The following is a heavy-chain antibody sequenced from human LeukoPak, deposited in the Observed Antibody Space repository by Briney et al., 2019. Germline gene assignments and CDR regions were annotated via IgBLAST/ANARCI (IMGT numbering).Heavy chain of an antibody. CDR2: IVGGAGGT. J-gene: IGHJ4*02. Sequence: GGSLRLSCAASGFTFSSHGMSWVRQAPGKGLEWVSGIVGGAGGTYYADSVKGRFTISRDNSKNTLYLQMNSLRAEDTAVYYCAHGSMYQLDYWGQGALVTVSS. D-gene: IGHD2-2*01. V-gene: IGHV3-23*01. CDR3: AHGSMYQLDY. CDR1: GFTFSSHG.